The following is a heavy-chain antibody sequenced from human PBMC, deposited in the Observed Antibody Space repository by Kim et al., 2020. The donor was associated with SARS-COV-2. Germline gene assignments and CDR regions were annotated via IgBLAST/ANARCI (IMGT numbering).Heavy chain of an antibody. Sequence: GGSRRLSCAASGFTFSDYYMSWIRQAPGKGLEWVSYISSSSSYTNYADSVKGRFTISRDNAKNSLYLQMNSLRAEDTAGYYCARVGYDYVWGSYRDYYYYYYGMDVWGQGTTVTVSS. CDR1: GFTFSDYY. CDR2: ISSSSSYT. V-gene: IGHV3-11*05. D-gene: IGHD3-16*02. CDR3: ARVGYDYVWGSYRDYYYYYYGMDV. J-gene: IGHJ6*02.